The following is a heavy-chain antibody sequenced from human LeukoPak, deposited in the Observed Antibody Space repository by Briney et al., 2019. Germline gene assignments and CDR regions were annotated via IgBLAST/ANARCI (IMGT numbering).Heavy chain of an antibody. CDR1: GFTFSNYG. Sequence: PGGSLRLSCAASGFTFSNYGMHWVRQAPGKGLEWLAYIRHDGDNKYYADCVKGRFTISRDNSKNTVYLQMSSLRAEDTAVYYCAKDESQSSNYYYGFADCWGQGTLVTVSS. V-gene: IGHV3-30*02. CDR2: IRHDGDNK. CDR3: AKDESQSSNYYYGFADC. D-gene: IGHD4-11*01. J-gene: IGHJ4*02.